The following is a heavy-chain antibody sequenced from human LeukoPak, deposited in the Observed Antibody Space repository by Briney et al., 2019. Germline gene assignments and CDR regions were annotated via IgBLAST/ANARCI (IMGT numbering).Heavy chain of an antibody. CDR2: INHSGST. D-gene: IGHD6-13*01. CDR3: ARRRRTAASGA. J-gene: IGHJ4*02. Sequence: PSETLSLTCAVYGGSFSGYYWSWIRQPPGKGLEWIGEINHSGSTNYNPSLKSRVTISVDTSKNQFSLKLSSVTAADPAVYYCARRRRTAASGAWGQGTLVTVSS. V-gene: IGHV4-34*01. CDR1: GGSFSGYY.